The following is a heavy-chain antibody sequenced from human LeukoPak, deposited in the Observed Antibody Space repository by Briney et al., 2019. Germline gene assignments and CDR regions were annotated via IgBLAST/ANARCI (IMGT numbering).Heavy chain of an antibody. CDR1: GFTFSPYR. CDR3: ARGRYYLDS. D-gene: IGHD3-16*01. V-gene: IGHV3-74*01. Sequence: GGSLRLSCVASGFTFSPYRMHWVRQVPGKGLVWVSHVKSDGSSATYADSVEGRFTISRDNAKNTLFLQMNSLRVEDTAVYYCARGRYYLDSWGQGTLVTVSS. CDR2: VKSDGSSA. J-gene: IGHJ4*02.